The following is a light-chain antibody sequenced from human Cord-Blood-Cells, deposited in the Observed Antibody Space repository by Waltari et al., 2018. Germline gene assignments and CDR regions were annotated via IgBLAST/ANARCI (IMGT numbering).Light chain of an antibody. CDR2: DAS. V-gene: IGKV3-11*01. CDR3: QQRSNWPPWT. J-gene: IGKJ1*01. Sequence: EIVSTPSPATLSLSRREGATRACRASQCISSYLAWYQQKPGQPPRLLIYDASNRATGIPARFSGSGSGTDFTLTISSLEPEDFAVYYCQQRSNWPPWTFGQGTKVEIK. CDR1: QCISSY.